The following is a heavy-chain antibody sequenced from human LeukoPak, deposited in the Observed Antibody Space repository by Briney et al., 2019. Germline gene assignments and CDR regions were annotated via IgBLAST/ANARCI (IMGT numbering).Heavy chain of an antibody. V-gene: IGHV5-51*01. CDR1: GYSFTSYW. D-gene: IGHD6-13*01. J-gene: IGHJ5*02. Sequence: GESLKISCKGSGYSFTSYWIGWVRQMPGKGLEWMGIIYPGDSDTRYSPSFQGQVTISADKSISTAYLQWSSLKASDTAMYYCAGLRTGAAAGTGHWFDPWGQGTLVTVSS. CDR3: AGLRTGAAAGTGHWFDP. CDR2: IYPGDSDT.